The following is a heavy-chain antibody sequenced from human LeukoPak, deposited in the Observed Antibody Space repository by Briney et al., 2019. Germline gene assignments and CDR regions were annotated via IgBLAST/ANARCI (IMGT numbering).Heavy chain of an antibody. CDR1: GFTFSSYA. V-gene: IGHV3-23*01. J-gene: IGHJ3*02. CDR3: AKSPGDYDAFDI. CDR2: ISGSGGST. Sequence: PGGPLRLSCAASGFTFSSYAMSWVRQAPGKGLEWVSAISGSGGSTYYADSVKGRFTISRDNSKNTLYLQMNSLRAEDTAVYYCAKSPGDYDAFDIWGQGTMVTVSS. D-gene: IGHD4-17*01.